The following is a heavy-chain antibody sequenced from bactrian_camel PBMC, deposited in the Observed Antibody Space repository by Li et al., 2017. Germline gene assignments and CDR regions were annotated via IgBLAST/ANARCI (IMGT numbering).Heavy chain of an antibody. CDR3: KGVRLCGDSDIETV. J-gene: IGHJ4*01. D-gene: IGHD3*01. Sequence: HVQLVESGGGSVQAGGSLRLSCAVSGYGYSSYCMGWLRQVPGKEREGIAVIDSSGSTAYAESVKGRFTISQGAKNTVYLQMNSLTPEDTGLYRCKGVRLCGDSDIETVWSQGTQVTVS. V-gene: IGHV3S9*01. CDR1: GYGYSSYC. CDR2: IDSSGST.